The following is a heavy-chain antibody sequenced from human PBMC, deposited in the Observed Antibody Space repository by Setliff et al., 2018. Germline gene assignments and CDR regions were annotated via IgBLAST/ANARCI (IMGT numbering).Heavy chain of an antibody. CDR2: INPSSGRT. CDR1: GYTFTSHY. V-gene: IGHV1-46*01. D-gene: IGHD1-26*01. CDR3: ATVYGFIVGATRAFDI. Sequence: ASVKVSCKASGYTFTSHYMHWVRQAPGLGLEWMGTINPSSGRTSYAQKFQGRVTMTRDTSTDTAYMELSSLRSEDTAVYYCATVYGFIVGATRAFDIWGQGTMVTVSS. J-gene: IGHJ3*02.